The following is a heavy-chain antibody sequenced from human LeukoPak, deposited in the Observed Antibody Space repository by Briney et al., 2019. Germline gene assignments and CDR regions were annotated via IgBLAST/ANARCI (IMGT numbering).Heavy chain of an antibody. J-gene: IGHJ4*02. CDR1: GFTFSSYW. CDR2: IKQDGSEK. D-gene: IGHD6-13*01. Sequence: GGSLRLSCAVSGFTFSSYWMSWVRQAPGKGLEWVANIKQDGSEKYYVDSVKGRFTISRDNAKNSLYLQMNSLRAEDTAVYYCARDRTAAGTDYFDYWGQGTLVTVSS. V-gene: IGHV3-7*01. CDR3: ARDRTAAGTDYFDY.